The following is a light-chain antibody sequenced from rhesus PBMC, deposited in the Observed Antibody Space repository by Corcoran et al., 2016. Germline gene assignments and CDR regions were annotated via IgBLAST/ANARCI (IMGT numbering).Light chain of an antibody. CDR3: QQCSTWPRT. CDR1: QGISSY. V-gene: IGKV1-28*02. Sequence: DIQMAQSPSSLSASVGDTVTITCRASQGISSYLNWFQQKPGKAPKLLIYGASSLQSGVPSRFSGSGFGTDFTFPISSLQPEYFGTYYCQQCSTWPRTFGQGTKVEVK. J-gene: IGKJ1*01. CDR2: GAS.